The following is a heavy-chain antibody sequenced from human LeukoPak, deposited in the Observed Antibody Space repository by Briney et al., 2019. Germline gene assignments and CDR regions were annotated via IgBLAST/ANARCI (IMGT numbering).Heavy chain of an antibody. CDR2: FDPEDGET. CDR1: GYTLTELS. V-gene: IGHV1-24*01. J-gene: IGHJ6*02. D-gene: IGHD4-23*01. Sequence: ASVKVSCKVSGYTLTELSMHWVRQAPGKGLEWMGGFDPEDGETIYAQKFQGRVTMTGDTSTDTAYMELSSLRSEDTAVYYCARATSGGYDYYGMDVWGQGTTVTVSS. CDR3: ARATSGGYDYYGMDV.